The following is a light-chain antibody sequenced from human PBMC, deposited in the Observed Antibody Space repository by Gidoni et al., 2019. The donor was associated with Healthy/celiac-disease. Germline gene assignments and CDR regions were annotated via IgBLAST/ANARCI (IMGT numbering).Light chain of an antibody. CDR1: TGAVTSGHY. V-gene: IGLV7-46*01. CDR3: LLSYSGARS. J-gene: IGLJ3*02. CDR2: DKS. Sequence: QAVVTQEPSLTVSPGGTVTLTCGSSTGAVTSGHYPYWFQQKPGQAPRTLIYDKSNKHAWTPARFSGSLLGGKAALTLSGAQPEDEAEYYCLLSYSGARSFGGGTKLTVL.